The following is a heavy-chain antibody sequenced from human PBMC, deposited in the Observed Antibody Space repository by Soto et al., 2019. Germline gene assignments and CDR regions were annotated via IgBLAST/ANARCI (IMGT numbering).Heavy chain of an antibody. CDR1: GFTFSKYG. J-gene: IGHJ4*02. Sequence: PGGSLRLSCVASGFTFSKYGMHWVRQAPGKGLEWVAVIWHDGSIKYYADSAKGRFTISRDNSKNTLYLQLNSLRAEDTAVYYCARGAPTDYSEYVLYWGPGTLVTVSS. D-gene: IGHD4-17*01. CDR2: IWHDGSIK. V-gene: IGHV3-33*01. CDR3: ARGAPTDYSEYVLY.